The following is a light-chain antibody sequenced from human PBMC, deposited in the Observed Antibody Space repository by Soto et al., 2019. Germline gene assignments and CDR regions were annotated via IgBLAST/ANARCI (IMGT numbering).Light chain of an antibody. J-gene: IGKJ1*01. CDR1: QGIRHD. V-gene: IGKV1-17*01. Sequence: DIQMTQSPSSLSASVGDRVTITCRASQGIRHDLGWYQQKPGKAPKRLIYAASTLQSGVPSRFNGSGSATEFTPTISSLQPEDFATYYCLQHDSYPWTFGQGTKVEIK. CDR2: AAS. CDR3: LQHDSYPWT.